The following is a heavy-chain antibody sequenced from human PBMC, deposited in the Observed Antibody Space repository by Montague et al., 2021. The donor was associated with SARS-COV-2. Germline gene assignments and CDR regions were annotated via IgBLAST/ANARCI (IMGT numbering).Heavy chain of an antibody. D-gene: IGHD3-22*01. CDR2: IDYSGST. CDR1: GGSISRYY. V-gene: IGHV4-59*13. Sequence: SETLSLTCTVSGGSISRYYWSWIRQPPGKGLEWIGYIDYSGSTKYNPSLTSRVTMAVDTSKNQFSLKLNSVTAADTAVYYCARELGYDSSGYYAYFDYWGQGTLVTVSS. CDR3: ARELGYDSSGYYAYFDY. J-gene: IGHJ4*02.